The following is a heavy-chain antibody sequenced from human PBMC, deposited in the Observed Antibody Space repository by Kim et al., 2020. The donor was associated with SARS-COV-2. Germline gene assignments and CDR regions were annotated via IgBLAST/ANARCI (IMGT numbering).Heavy chain of an antibody. CDR3: ARDKRFDAFDI. Sequence: SETLSLTCTVSGGSISSYYWSWIRQPPGKGLEWIGYIYYSGSTNYNPSLKSRVTISLDTSKNQFSLKLSSVTAADTAVYYCARDKRFDAFDIWGQGTMVTVSS. J-gene: IGHJ3*02. V-gene: IGHV4-59*13. CDR2: IYYSGST. CDR1: GGSISSYY.